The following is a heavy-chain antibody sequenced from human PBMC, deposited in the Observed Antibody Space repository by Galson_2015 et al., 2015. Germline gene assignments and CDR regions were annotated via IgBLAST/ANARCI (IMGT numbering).Heavy chain of an antibody. CDR3: ARVLSGYYSFDY. CDR2: INPSGGST. CDR1: GYTFTSYY. J-gene: IGHJ4*02. Sequence: SCKASGYTFTSYYLHWVRQAPGQGLEWMGIINPSGGSTSYAQKFQGRVTMTRDTSTSTVYMELSSLRSEDTAVYYCARVLSGYYSFDYWGQGTLVTVSS. V-gene: IGHV1-46*01. D-gene: IGHD3-22*01.